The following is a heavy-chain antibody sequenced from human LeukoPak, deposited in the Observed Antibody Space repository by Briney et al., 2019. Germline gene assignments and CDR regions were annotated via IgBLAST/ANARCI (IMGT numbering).Heavy chain of an antibody. CDR2: IKQDESER. D-gene: IGHD3-10*01. CDR3: ARLSAYYYGSFFYYYMDV. J-gene: IGHJ6*03. V-gene: IGHV3-7*01. CDR1: GFSFSSYW. Sequence: GGSLRLSCEGSGFSFSSYWMTWVRQSPGKGPEWVANIKQDESERYTVDSVKGRFTISRDNAKNSVYLHMNSLRVEDTALYYCARLSAYYYGSFFYYYMDVWGKGTTVTVSS.